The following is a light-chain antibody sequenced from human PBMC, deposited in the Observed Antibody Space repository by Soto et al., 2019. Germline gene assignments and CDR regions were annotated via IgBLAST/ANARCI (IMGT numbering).Light chain of an antibody. Sequence: EIVLTQSPGTLSLSPGERTTISCTTNQSVSSSYLAWYQQKPGQAPRLLIYGASSRATGIPDRFSGSGSGTDFTLTISRLEPEDFAVYYCQQYGSSPRTFGQGTKVDI. CDR2: GAS. V-gene: IGKV3-20*01. CDR3: QQYGSSPRT. CDR1: QSVSSSY. J-gene: IGKJ1*01.